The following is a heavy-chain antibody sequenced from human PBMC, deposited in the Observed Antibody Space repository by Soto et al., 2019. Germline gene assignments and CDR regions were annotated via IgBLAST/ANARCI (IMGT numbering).Heavy chain of an antibody. Sequence: QVQLQESGPGLVKPSQTLSLTCTVSGGSISSGGYYWSWIRQHPGKGLEWIGYIYYSGSTYYNPSLKSRVTISVDTSKNQFSLKLSSVTAADTAVYYCARDRGRPTGHYYGMDVLGQGTTVTVSS. J-gene: IGHJ6*02. CDR1: GGSISSGGYY. D-gene: IGHD4-4*01. CDR3: ARDRGRPTGHYYGMDV. CDR2: IYYSGST. V-gene: IGHV4-31*03.